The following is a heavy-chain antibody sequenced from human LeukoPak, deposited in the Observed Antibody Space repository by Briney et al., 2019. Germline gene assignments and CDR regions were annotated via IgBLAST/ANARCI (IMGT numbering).Heavy chain of an antibody. V-gene: IGHV4-4*07. CDR1: SVSISRYY. Sequence: PSETLSLTCTVSSVSISRYYWSWIRQPAGKGLQWIGRIQTSGSANYNPSLESRIIMSVDTSKNQFSLKLTSVTAADTAVYYCAGDHQDYGANSALWYWGQGTLAIVSS. CDR2: IQTSGSA. J-gene: IGHJ4*02. D-gene: IGHD4-23*01. CDR3: AGDHQDYGANSALWY.